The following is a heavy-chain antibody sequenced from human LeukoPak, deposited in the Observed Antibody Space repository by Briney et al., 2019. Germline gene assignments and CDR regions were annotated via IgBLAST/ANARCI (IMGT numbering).Heavy chain of an antibody. J-gene: IGHJ4*02. CDR1: GGSFSGYY. V-gene: IGHV4-34*01. Sequence: LSETLSLTCAVYGGSFSGYYWSWIRQPPGKGLEWIGEINHSGSTNYNPSLKSRVTISVDTSKNQFSLKLSSVTAADTAVYYCARSVGYSRTQYPVDYWGQGTLVTVSS. D-gene: IGHD6-13*01. CDR3: ARSVGYSRTQYPVDY. CDR2: INHSGST.